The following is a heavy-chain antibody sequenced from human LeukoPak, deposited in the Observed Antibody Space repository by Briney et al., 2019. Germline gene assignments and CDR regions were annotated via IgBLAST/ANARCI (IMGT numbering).Heavy chain of an antibody. V-gene: IGHV3-48*01. Sequence: PGGSLRLSCAVSGFTFSSYRMNWVRQAPGRGLEWVSTISSTSTITYYADSVKGRFTISRDNAKNSLYLQMNSLRAEDTAVYYCAKVISGSGSLIDYWGQGTLVTVSS. J-gene: IGHJ4*02. D-gene: IGHD3-10*01. CDR1: GFTFSSYR. CDR2: ISSTSTIT. CDR3: AKVISGSGSLIDY.